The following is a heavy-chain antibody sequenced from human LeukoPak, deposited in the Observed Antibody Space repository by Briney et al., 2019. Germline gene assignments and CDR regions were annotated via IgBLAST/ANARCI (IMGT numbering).Heavy chain of an antibody. CDR3: ARTSPLDY. V-gene: IGHV4-34*01. Sequence: SETLPLTCAVYGGSFSGYYRSWIRQPPGKGLEWIGEINHSGSTNYNPSLKSRVTISVDTSKNQFSLKLSSVTAADTAVYYCARTSPLDYWGQGTLVTVSS. CDR2: INHSGST. D-gene: IGHD2-2*01. J-gene: IGHJ4*02. CDR1: GGSFSGYY.